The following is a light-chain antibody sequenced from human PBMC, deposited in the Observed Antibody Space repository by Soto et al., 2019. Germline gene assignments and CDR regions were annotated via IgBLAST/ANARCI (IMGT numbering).Light chain of an antibody. J-gene: IGKJ1*01. Sequence: EIVLTQSPGTLSLSPGERATLSCRANQSVTSSYLAWYQLKPGQAPRLLIYGASSRAIGIPDRFSGSGSGTDFTLTISRLDPEDFAVYFCQQYGSSPRTFGQGTKVEIK. V-gene: IGKV3-20*01. CDR1: QSVTSSY. CDR3: QQYGSSPRT. CDR2: GAS.